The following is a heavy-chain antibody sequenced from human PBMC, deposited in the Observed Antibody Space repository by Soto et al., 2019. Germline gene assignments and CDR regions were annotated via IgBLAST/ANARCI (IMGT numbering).Heavy chain of an antibody. CDR2: IFSNDEK. Sequence: QVTLKESGPVLVKPTEPLTLTCTVSGFSLTRPDVGVSWIRQPPGKALEWLAHIFSNDEKSYSTSLKSSLAISKDTSKSLVVLIMTNMDPVDTATYYCARISRYGYDFDYWGQGTLVTVSS. CDR1: GFSLTRPDVG. J-gene: IGHJ4*02. V-gene: IGHV2-26*02. D-gene: IGHD5-12*01. CDR3: ARISRYGYDFDY.